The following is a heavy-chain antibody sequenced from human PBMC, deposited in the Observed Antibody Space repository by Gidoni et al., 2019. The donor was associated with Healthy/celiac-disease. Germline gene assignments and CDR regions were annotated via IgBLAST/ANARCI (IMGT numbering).Heavy chain of an antibody. D-gene: IGHD2-15*01. Sequence: HLQLQESGPGLVKPSETLSLTCTVSGGSISSSSYYWGWIRKPPGKWLEWIGSIYYRGSTDYNPSLTSRVTISVDTSKNQFSLKLSSVTAADTAVYYCARLVAYDRVQHWGQGTLVTVSS. CDR2: IYYRGST. CDR3: ARLVAYDRVQH. V-gene: IGHV4-39*01. CDR1: GGSISSSSYY. J-gene: IGHJ1*01.